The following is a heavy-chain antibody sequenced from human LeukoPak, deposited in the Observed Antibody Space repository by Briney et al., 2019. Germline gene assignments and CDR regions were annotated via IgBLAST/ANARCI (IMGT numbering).Heavy chain of an antibody. J-gene: IGHJ4*02. V-gene: IGHV3-23*01. CDR1: GFTFNSYA. CDR3: VGGASSGYSDFDY. D-gene: IGHD3-22*01. CDR2: ISTRGGST. Sequence: GGSLRLSCAASGFTFNSYAMSWVRQAPGKGLEWVSTISTRGGSTYYADSVKGRFNISRDNSKNTLYLQMNSLRAEDTAVYYCVGGASSGYSDFDYWGQGTLVTVSS.